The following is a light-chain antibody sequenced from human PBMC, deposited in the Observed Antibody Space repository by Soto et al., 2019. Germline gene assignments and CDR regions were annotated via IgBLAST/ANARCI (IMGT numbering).Light chain of an antibody. CDR1: QTFTNSY. J-gene: IGKJ1*01. CDR3: QQYVSSPLT. CDR2: GAS. Sequence: EIVLTQSPATLSVSPVERATVFFRASQTFTNSYLARDQQKPGQAPRLLISGASSRATGIPDRFSGSGSGTDFTLTISRLEPEDFALYYCQQYVSSPLTFGQGTKVDIK. V-gene: IGKV3-20*01.